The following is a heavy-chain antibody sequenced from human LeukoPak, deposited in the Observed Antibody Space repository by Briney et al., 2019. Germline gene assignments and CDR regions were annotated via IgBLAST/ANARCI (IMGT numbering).Heavy chain of an antibody. J-gene: IGHJ6*02. CDR1: GYTFTGYY. D-gene: IGHD4-17*01. CDR2: INPNSGGT. Sequence: ASVKVSCKASGYTFTGYYMHWVRQAPGQGLEWMGWINPNSGGTNYAQKFQGRVTMTRDTSISTAYMELSRLRSDDTAVYYCARAYYGPGSGGMDVWGQGTTVTVSS. V-gene: IGHV1-2*02. CDR3: ARAYYGPGSGGMDV.